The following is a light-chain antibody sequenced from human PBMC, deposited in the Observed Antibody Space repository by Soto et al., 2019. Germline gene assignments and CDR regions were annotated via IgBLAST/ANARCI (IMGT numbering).Light chain of an antibody. Sequence: DIQMTQSPSSLSASVGDRVTITCRASQGISNDLAWYQQKPGKVPKLLIYDASTLQSGVPFRFSGSVSGTDFTLSISNLQPEDVATYYCQKYNSAPPGATFGGGTKVEIK. J-gene: IGKJ4*01. V-gene: IGKV1-27*01. CDR1: QGISND. CDR3: QKYNSAPPGAT. CDR2: DAS.